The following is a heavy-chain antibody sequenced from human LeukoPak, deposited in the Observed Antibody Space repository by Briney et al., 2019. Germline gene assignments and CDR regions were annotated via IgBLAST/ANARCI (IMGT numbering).Heavy chain of an antibody. J-gene: IGHJ6*02. CDR2: IIPIFGTA. CDR1: GGTFSSYA. Sequence: SVKVSCKASGGTFSSYAISWVRQAPGQGLEWMGGIIPIFGTANYAQKFQGRVTITADESTSTAYMELSSLRSEDTAVYYCARGAARPNYYYYYGMDVWGQGTTVTVSS. V-gene: IGHV1-69*13. CDR3: ARGAARPNYYYYYGMDV. D-gene: IGHD6-6*01.